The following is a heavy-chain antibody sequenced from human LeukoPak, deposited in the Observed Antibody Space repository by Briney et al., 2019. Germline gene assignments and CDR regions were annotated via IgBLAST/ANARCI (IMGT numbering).Heavy chain of an antibody. CDR1: GLTFGSYA. CDR2: TSGSGGST. D-gene: IGHD2-15*01. V-gene: IGHV3-23*01. CDR3: AKNGGSQCYSHLDS. J-gene: IGHJ4*02. Sequence: GGSLRFSCAASGLTFGSYAMSWVRKAPGKGLKWVSGTSGSGGSTYYAGSVKGRFTISRDNSKNTLYLQMNSLIVEDTAVYYCAKNGGSQCYSHLDSWGQGTLVTVSS.